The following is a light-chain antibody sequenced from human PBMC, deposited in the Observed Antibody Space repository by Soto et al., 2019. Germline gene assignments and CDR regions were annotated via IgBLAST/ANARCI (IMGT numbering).Light chain of an antibody. CDR3: KKYNSAPLIT. Sequence: DIQMTQSPSSLSASVGDRVTITCRASQGISNYLAWYQQKPGKVPKLLIYAASTLQSGVPSRFSGSGSGTDFTLTISSLQPEDVATYYCKKYNSAPLITFGKGTRLEIK. J-gene: IGKJ5*01. V-gene: IGKV1-27*01. CDR1: QGISNY. CDR2: AAS.